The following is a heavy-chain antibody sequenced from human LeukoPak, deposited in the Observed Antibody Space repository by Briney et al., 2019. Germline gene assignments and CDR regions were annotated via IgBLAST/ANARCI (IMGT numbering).Heavy chain of an antibody. Sequence: MPGGSLRLSCAGSGFTFSGYGMTWLRQAPGKGLEGVSSLSTSSIYIHSADSLKGRFTISRHNAKKSLYLQMDSLRAEDTAVYYCARDECGVPVASSSFVYWGQGTRVTVSS. V-gene: IGHV3-21*01. D-gene: IGHD6-6*01. CDR1: GFTFSGYG. CDR2: LSTSSIYI. J-gene: IGHJ4*02. CDR3: ARDECGVPVASSSFVY.